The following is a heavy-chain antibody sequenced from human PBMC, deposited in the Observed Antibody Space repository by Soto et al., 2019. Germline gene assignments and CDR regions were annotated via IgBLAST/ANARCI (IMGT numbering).Heavy chain of an antibody. CDR3: AKGDNLGPKTGYAFDP. Sequence: SQTLSLTCAISGDSVSSNTASWNWIRQSPSRGLEWLGRTYFRSKWYNDYAVSVKSRIIINPDTSNSQFSLQLNSVTPEDTAVYFCAKGDNLGPKTGYAFDPWGQGIMVTVSS. J-gene: IGHJ5*02. CDR2: TYFRSKWYN. D-gene: IGHD5-12*01. CDR1: GDSVSSNTAS. V-gene: IGHV6-1*01.